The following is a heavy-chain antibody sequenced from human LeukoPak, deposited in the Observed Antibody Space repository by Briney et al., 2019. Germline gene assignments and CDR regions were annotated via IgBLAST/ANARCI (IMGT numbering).Heavy chain of an antibody. CDR3: ATAERDSSGYYISFDY. CDR2: FDPEDGET. J-gene: IGHJ4*02. V-gene: IGHV1-24*01. Sequence: GASVKVSFKVSGYTLTELSMHWVRQAPGKGLEWMGGFDPEDGETIYAQKFQGRVTMTEDTSTDTAYMGLSSLRSEDTAVYYCATAERDSSGYYISFDYWGQGTLVTVSS. CDR1: GYTLTELS. D-gene: IGHD3-22*01.